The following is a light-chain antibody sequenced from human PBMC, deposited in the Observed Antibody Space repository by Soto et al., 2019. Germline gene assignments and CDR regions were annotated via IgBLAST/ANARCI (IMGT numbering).Light chain of an antibody. V-gene: IGKV3-15*01. Sequence: EIVMTQSPATLSVSPGERATLSCRASQSVSTNLAWYQQKPGQAPRLPIYGASTRTTGFPDRFSGSGSGTEFILTISSLQSEDFAVYYCQQYSHWPTFGQGTKVEIK. CDR2: GAS. J-gene: IGKJ1*01. CDR3: QQYSHWPT. CDR1: QSVSTN.